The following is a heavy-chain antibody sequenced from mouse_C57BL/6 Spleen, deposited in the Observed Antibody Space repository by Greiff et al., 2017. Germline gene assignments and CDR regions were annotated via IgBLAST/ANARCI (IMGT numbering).Heavy chain of an antibody. J-gene: IGHJ2*01. CDR3: ASDVYYQYYFDY. CDR1: GYSITSGYY. CDR2: ISYDGSN. V-gene: IGHV3-6*01. D-gene: IGHD1-1*01. Sequence: EVQLQESGPGLVKPSQSLSLTCSVTGYSITSGYYWNWIRQFPGNKLEWMGYISYDGSNNYNPYLKNRISITRQTPKNQFFLKLNSVTTEDTATYYCASDVYYQYYFDYWGQGTTLTVSS.